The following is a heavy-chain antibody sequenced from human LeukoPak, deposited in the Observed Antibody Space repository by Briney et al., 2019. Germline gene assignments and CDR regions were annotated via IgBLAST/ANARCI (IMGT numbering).Heavy chain of an antibody. D-gene: IGHD3-22*01. J-gene: IGHJ4*02. Sequence: SGPTVLHPTRTLTLTCTFSGFALGTGGVGVGWIRQRPGKALGCLSLSDWDYDKRYSPSLKSRLPLTKDTSKTRVVLTMTNMDPVDTATYYCAHSGYFDTSGPLPPDYWGQGTLVTVSS. V-gene: IGHV2-5*02. CDR3: AHSGYFDTSGPLPPDY. CDR2: SDWDYDK. CDR1: GFALGTGGVG.